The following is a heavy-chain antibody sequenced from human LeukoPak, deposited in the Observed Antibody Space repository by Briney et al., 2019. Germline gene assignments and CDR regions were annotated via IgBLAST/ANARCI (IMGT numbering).Heavy chain of an antibody. CDR1: GGSISSYY. D-gene: IGHD2-2*01. CDR2: IYFSGST. Sequence: SETLSLTCTVSGGSISSYYWSWIRQRPGKGLEWIGYIYFSGSTNYNPSLKSRVTISVDTSKNQFSLKLSSVTAADTAVYYCARWPMSSASLRVYYYGMDVWGQGTTVTVSS. J-gene: IGHJ6*02. CDR3: ARWPMSSASLRVYYYGMDV. V-gene: IGHV4-59*01.